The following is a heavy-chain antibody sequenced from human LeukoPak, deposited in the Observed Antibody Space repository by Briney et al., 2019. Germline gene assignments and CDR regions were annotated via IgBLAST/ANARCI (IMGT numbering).Heavy chain of an antibody. CDR2: ISYDGSNK. CDR1: GFTFSSYA. J-gene: IGHJ4*02. CDR3: AKDSPGDPHYYDNGGYYLDY. V-gene: IGHV3-30-3*01. Sequence: PGGSLRLSCAASGFTFSSYAMHWVRQAPGKGLEWVAVISYDGSNKYYADSVKGRFTISRDNSKNTLYLQMNSLGAEDTALYYCAKDSPGDPHYYDNGGYYLDYWGQGTLVTVSS. D-gene: IGHD3-22*01.